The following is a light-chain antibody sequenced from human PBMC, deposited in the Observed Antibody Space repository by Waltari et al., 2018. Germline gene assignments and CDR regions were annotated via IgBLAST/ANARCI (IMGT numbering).Light chain of an antibody. V-gene: IGKV3-11*01. CDR1: QSVGSN. Sequence: EIVLTQSPATLSLSPGERAIFSCRASQSVGSNLAWYQQRPGQPPRPLMYYASHRAIGIPARFSGGGSGTDFTLTISSLEPEDFATYYCQQRTNWPTFGQGTKLEIK. CDR3: QQRTNWPT. CDR2: YAS. J-gene: IGKJ2*01.